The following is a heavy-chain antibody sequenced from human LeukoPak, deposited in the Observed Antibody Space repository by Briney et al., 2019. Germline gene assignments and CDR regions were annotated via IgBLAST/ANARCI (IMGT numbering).Heavy chain of an antibody. CDR1: GGSFSGYY. V-gene: IGHV4-34*01. CDR3: VSRNYYGSGSYSGRWAHAFVI. J-gene: IGHJ3*02. CDR2: INHSGST. D-gene: IGHD3-10*01. Sequence: PETLSLTCAVYGGSFSGYYWSWIRQPPGKGLEWIGEINHSGSTNYNPSLKSRVTISVDTSKNQFSLKLSSVTAADTAVYYCVSRNYYGSGSYSGRWAHAFVIWGQGTMVTVSS.